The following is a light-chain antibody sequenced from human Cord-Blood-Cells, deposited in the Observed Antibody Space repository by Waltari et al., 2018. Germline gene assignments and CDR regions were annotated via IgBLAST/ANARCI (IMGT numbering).Light chain of an antibody. V-gene: IGLV2-23*02. Sequence: QSALTQPASVSGSPGQSIPLSCPGTSSDVGSYNLVSWYQQHPGKAPKLRIYEVSKRPSGVSNRFSGSKSGNTASLTIARLQAEDEADYYCCSYAGSSIVVFGGGTKLTVL. CDR1: SSDVGSYNL. CDR3: CSYAGSSIVV. J-gene: IGLJ2*01. CDR2: EVS.